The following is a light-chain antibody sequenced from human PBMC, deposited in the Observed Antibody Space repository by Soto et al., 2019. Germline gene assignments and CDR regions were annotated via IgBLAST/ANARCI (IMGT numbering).Light chain of an antibody. Sequence: QSVLTQPPSVSGAPGQRVTISCTGSSSNIGAGYDVHWYQQLPGTAPKLLIYGNHQRPSGVPDRFSGSKSGTSASLAISGLRSDDEAEYYCVVWDASLSGYVFGPGTKLTVL. J-gene: IGLJ1*01. CDR2: GNH. CDR3: VVWDASLSGYV. V-gene: IGLV1-40*01. CDR1: SSNIGAGYD.